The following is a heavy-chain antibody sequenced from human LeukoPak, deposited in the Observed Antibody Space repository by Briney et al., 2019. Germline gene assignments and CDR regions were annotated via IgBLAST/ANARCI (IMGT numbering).Heavy chain of an antibody. CDR2: IYYSGST. J-gene: IGHJ4*02. CDR3: ARQGYSAYEILDY. D-gene: IGHD5-12*01. Sequence: SETLCLTCADPGDSPSSTRYYSGWIRQPPGKGLEWIGYIYYSGSTNYSPSLKSGFPISVKTSKNQFSLKLSSVTAADTAVYYCARQGYSAYEILDYWGQGTLVTVSS. CDR1: GDSPSSTRYY. V-gene: IGHV4-61*05.